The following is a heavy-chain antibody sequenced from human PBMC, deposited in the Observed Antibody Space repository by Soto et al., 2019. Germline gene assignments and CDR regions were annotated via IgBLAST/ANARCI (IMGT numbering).Heavy chain of an antibody. D-gene: IGHD2-2*01. V-gene: IGHV5-51*01. Sequence: GESLKISCKGSGYSFTSYWIGWVRQMPGKGLEWMGIIYPGDSDTRYSPSFQGQVTISADKSISTACLQWSSLKASDTAMYYCARQPVVVVPAAEMMNYYYYYGMDVWGQGTTVTVSS. CDR2: IYPGDSDT. CDR1: GYSFTSYW. CDR3: ARQPVVVVPAAEMMNYYYYYGMDV. J-gene: IGHJ6*02.